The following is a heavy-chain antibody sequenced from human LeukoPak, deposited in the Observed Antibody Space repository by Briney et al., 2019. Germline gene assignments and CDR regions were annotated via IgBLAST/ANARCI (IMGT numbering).Heavy chain of an antibody. CDR2: ITGSSAST. Sequence: GGSLRLSCAASGFTFSSYAMSWVRQAPGKGLEWVSSITGSSASTYYADSVKGRFTISRDNSKNTLYLQMNSLRAEDMAVYFCAKLDYYDTHWGQGTMVTVSS. CDR3: AKLDYYDTH. J-gene: IGHJ4*02. V-gene: IGHV3-23*01. D-gene: IGHD3-22*01. CDR1: GFTFSSYA.